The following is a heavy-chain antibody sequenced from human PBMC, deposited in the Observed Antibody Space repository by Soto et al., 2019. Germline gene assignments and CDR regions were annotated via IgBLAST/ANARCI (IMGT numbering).Heavy chain of an antibody. CDR3: AKRPLTWYLGLDY. CDR2: INGDGGGNGGST. Sequence: EVQLLESGGGLVQPGGSLRLSCAASGFTFSNYAMTWVRQAPGKGLEWVSAINGDGGGNGGSTYYADSVKGRFTISRDNSRNTLHLHMNNLRVEDTAVYYCAKRPLTWYLGLDYWGQGALVTVSS. D-gene: IGHD3-9*01. V-gene: IGHV3-23*01. CDR1: GFTFSNYA. J-gene: IGHJ4*02.